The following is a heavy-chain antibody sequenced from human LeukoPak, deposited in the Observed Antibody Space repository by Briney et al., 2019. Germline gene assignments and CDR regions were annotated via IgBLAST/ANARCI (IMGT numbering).Heavy chain of an antibody. J-gene: IGHJ4*02. CDR1: GGSISSGDYD. CDR2: IYYSGST. CDR3: SGVSRDSYNYHSFDC. Sequence: SETLSLTCTVSGGSISSGDYDWSWIRQPPGKGLEWIGYIYYSGSTYYHPSLKSRVTISVDTSKNQFSPKLRPAAAADTAVYFCSGVSRDSYNYHSFDCWGQGTMVTVSS. D-gene: IGHD5-24*01. V-gene: IGHV4-30-4*01.